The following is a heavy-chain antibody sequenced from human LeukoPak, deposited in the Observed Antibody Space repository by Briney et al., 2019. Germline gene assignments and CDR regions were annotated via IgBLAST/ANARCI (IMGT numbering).Heavy chain of an antibody. V-gene: IGHV1-46*01. CDR3: AGAASIFGVAIPAY. Sequence: ASVKVSCKASGYAFITYYIHWVRQAPGQGLEWMGMINPDGAMTNYAQIFQGRVTMTRDMSTSTVYTELASLRSEDTAMYYCAGAASIFGVAIPAYWGQGTLVTVSS. D-gene: IGHD3-3*01. CDR2: INPDGAMT. J-gene: IGHJ4*02. CDR1: GYAFITYY.